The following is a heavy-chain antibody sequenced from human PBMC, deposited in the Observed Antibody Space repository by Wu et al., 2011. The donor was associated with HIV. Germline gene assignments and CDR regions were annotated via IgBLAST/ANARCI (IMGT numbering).Heavy chain of an antibody. J-gene: IGHJ6*03. CDR1: GGSFSNHA. CDR2: IRPMFDTT. D-gene: IGHD5-24*01. CDR3: ARKTRDGYYYYMDV. Sequence: QVQLVQSGIEVKKPGSSVKVSCRASGGSFSNHAINWLRQAPGQGLEWMGGIRPMFDTTRYAQRFQDRVAITADTSTDIVYMELTRLTSQDAAVYYCARKTRDGYYYYMDVWGKGTTVTVSS. V-gene: IGHV1-69*14.